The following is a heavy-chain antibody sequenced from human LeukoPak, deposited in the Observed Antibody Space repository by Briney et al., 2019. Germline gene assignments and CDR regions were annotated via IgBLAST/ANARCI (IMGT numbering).Heavy chain of an antibody. V-gene: IGHV4-4*09. CDR1: GDSISNYY. D-gene: IGHD4-17*01. Sequence: SETLSLTCAVSGDSISNYYWSWIRQPPGKGLEWIGYIYTSGSTNYNPSLKSRVTISVDTSKNQFSLKLSSVTAADTAVYYCARTEGDDYGDYQFDYWGQGTLVTVSS. CDR2: IYTSGST. CDR3: ARTEGDDYGDYQFDY. J-gene: IGHJ4*02.